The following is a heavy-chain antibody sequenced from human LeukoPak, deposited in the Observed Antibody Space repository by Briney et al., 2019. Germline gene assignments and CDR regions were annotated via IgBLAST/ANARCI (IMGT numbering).Heavy chain of an antibody. D-gene: IGHD6-13*01. V-gene: IGHV3-23*01. CDR3: AKIPGRIAADGTG. CDR2: ISANGGST. Sequence: GGSLRLSCAASGFAFSTYAMNWVRQAPGKGLEWVSGISANGGSTYYGDPVKGRFTISRDNSKNMLFLQMNSLRAEDTALYYCAKIPGRIAADGTGWGQGTLVTVSS. CDR1: GFAFSTYA. J-gene: IGHJ4*02.